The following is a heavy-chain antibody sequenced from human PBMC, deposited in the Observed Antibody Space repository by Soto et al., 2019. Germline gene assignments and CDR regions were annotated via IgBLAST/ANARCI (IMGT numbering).Heavy chain of an antibody. J-gene: IGHJ2*01. D-gene: IGHD3-9*01. V-gene: IGHV4-34*01. CDR1: GGSFRAYS. CDR3: ARESHDILTGPPWVWYFDL. Sequence: QVQLQQWGAGPLRPLETLSLTCGVSGGSFRAYSWAGIPQTPGKGLEWIGETNDRGSINYNPSLKSRVSIPVDTSKNHYSLNLRSVTAADTAVYYCARESHDILTGPPWVWYFDLWGRGTLVTVSS. CDR2: TNDRGSI.